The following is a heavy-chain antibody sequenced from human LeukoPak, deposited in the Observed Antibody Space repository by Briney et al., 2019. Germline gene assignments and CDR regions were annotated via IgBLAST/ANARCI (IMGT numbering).Heavy chain of an antibody. CDR1: GYTFTSYY. CDR3: ARHQGAGEYPFDY. Sequence: ASVKVSCTASGYTFTSYYMHWVRRAPGQGLEWMGIINPSDGSTTYAQRFQGRVTLTRDTSTSTVYMELSSLRSEDTALYYCARHQGAGEYPFDYWGQGTLVTVSS. J-gene: IGHJ4*02. CDR2: INPSDGST. V-gene: IGHV1-46*01. D-gene: IGHD2/OR15-2a*01.